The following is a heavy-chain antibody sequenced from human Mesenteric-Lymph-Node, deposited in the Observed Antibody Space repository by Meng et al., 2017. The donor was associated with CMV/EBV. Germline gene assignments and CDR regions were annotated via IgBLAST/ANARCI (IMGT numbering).Heavy chain of an antibody. D-gene: IGHD1-26*01. J-gene: IGHJ4*02. CDR2: ISSSSSYI. CDR1: GFTFSSYS. V-gene: IGHV3-21*01. CDR3: ARMTASGSPGYFDY. Sequence: GGSLRLSCAASGFTFSSYSMNWVRQAPGKGLEWVSSISSSSSYIYYADSVKGRFTISRDNAKNSLYLQMNSLRAEDTAVYYCARMTASGSPGYFDYWGQGTLVTVSS.